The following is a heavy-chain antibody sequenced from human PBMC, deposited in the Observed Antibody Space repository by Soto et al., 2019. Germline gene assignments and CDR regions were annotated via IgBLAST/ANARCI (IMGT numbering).Heavy chain of an antibody. CDR3: AKYGHGDEYYYYYYMDV. D-gene: IGHD4-17*01. J-gene: IGHJ6*03. CDR1: GFTFSSYA. V-gene: IGHV3-23*01. Sequence: GESLKISCAASGFTFSSYAMSWVRQAPGKGLEWVSAISGSGGSTYYADSVKGRFTISRDNSKNTLYLQMNSLRAEDTAVYYCAKYGHGDEYYYYYYMDVWGKGTTVTVS. CDR2: ISGSGGST.